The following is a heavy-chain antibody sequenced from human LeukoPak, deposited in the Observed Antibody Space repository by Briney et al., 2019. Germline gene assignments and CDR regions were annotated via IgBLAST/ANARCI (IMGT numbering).Heavy chain of an antibody. Sequence: SSVKVSCKVSGYTLTELSMHWVRQAPGKGLEWMGGFDPEDGETIYAQKFQGRVTMTEDTSTDTAYMELSSLRSDDTAVYYCARGPSAHYYDSDGNWFDPWGQGTLVTVSS. CDR2: FDPEDGET. CDR1: GYTLTELS. J-gene: IGHJ5*02. D-gene: IGHD3-22*01. V-gene: IGHV1-24*01. CDR3: ARGPSAHYYDSDGNWFDP.